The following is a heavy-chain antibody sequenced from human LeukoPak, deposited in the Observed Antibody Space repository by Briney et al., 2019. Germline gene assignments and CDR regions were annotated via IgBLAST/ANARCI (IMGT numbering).Heavy chain of an antibody. V-gene: IGHV3-30*18. D-gene: IGHD3-10*01. CDR3: AKTQAQTLTYFDY. CDR2: ISYDGSNK. J-gene: IGHJ4*02. Sequence: PGGSLRLSCAASGFTFSSYGMHWVRQAPGKGLEWVAVISYDGSNKYYADSVKGRFTISRDNSKNTLYLQMNSLRAEDTAVYYCAKTQAQTLTYFDYWGQGTLVTVSS. CDR1: GFTFSSYG.